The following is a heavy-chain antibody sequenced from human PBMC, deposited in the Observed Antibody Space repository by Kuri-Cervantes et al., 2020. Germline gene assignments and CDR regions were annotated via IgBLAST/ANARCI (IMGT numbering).Heavy chain of an antibody. Sequence: SETLSLTCTVSGGSISSSSYYWGWIRQPPGKGLEWIGSTYYSGSTYYNPSLKSRVTISVDTSKNQFSLKLSSVTAADTAVYYCASWGRLGDYYDSSGFPWGQGTLVTVSS. D-gene: IGHD3-22*01. J-gene: IGHJ5*02. CDR3: ASWGRLGDYYDSSGFP. CDR1: GGSISSSSYY. CDR2: TYYSGST. V-gene: IGHV4-39*01.